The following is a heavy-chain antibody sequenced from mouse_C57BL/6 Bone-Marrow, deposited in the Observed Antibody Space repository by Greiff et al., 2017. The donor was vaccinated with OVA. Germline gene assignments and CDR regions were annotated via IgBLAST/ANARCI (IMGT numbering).Heavy chain of an antibody. V-gene: IGHV5-4*01. CDR1: GFTFSSYA. J-gene: IGHJ4*01. CDR3: ARDGESPYYAMDY. CDR2: ISDGGSYT. Sequence: EVMLVESGGGLVKPGGSLKLSCAASGFTFSSYAMSWVRQTPEKRLEWVATISDGGSYTYYPDNVKGRFTISRDNAKNNLYLQMSHLKSEDTAMYYCARDGESPYYAMDYWGQGTSVTVSS.